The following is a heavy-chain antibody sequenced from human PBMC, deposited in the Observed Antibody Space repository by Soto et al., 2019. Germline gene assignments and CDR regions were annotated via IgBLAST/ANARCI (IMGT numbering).Heavy chain of an antibody. D-gene: IGHD6-19*01. J-gene: IGHJ4*02. CDR2: IYPGDSDT. V-gene: IGHV5-51*01. CDR3: ARSIAVAGTPFDY. CDR1: GYSFTSYW. Sequence: XDSLTISRKGSGYSFTSYWIGWVRQMPGKGLEWMGIIYPGDSDTRYSPSFQGQVTISADKSISTAYLQWSSLKASDTAMYYCARSIAVAGTPFDYWGQGTLVTVSS.